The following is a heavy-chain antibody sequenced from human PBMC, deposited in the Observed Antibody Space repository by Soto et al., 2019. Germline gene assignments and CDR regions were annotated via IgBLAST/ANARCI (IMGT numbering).Heavy chain of an antibody. V-gene: IGHV3-23*01. CDR1: GFTFSSYA. D-gene: IGHD3-22*01. J-gene: IGHJ3*02. Sequence: GGSLRLSCAASGFTFSSYAMGWVRQAPGKGLEWVSAISGSGGSTYYADSVKGRFTISRDNSKNTLYLQMNSLRAEDTAVYYCAGGALIVVVKEDAFDIWGKGKMVTVSS. CDR2: ISGSGGST. CDR3: AGGALIVVVKEDAFDI.